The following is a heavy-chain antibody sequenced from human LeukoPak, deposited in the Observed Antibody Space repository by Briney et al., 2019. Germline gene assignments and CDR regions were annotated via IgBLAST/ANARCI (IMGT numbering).Heavy chain of an antibody. CDR3: ARVDRVVTSYYFDY. CDR1: GGSISSYY. Sequence: TPSETLSLTCTVSGGSISSYYWSWTRQPPGKGLEWIGYIYYSGSTNYNPSLKSRVTISVDTSKNQFSLKLSSVTAADTAVYYYARVDRVVTSYYFDYWGQGTLVTVSS. V-gene: IGHV4-59*01. D-gene: IGHD5-12*01. J-gene: IGHJ4*02. CDR2: IYYSGST.